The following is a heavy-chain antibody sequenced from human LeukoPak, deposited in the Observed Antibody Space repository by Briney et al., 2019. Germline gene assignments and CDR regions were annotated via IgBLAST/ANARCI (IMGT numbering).Heavy chain of an antibody. CDR3: ARVSPTYSYGYVDLDY. CDR1: GFTFSSYW. CDR2: IKQDGSEK. D-gene: IGHD5-18*01. J-gene: IGHJ4*02. Sequence: TGGSLRLSCAASGFTFSSYWMSWVRQAPGKGLEWVANIKQDGSEKYYVDSVKGRFTISRDNAKNSLYLQMNSLRAEDTAVYYCARVSPTYSYGYVDLDYWGQGTLVTVSS. V-gene: IGHV3-7*01.